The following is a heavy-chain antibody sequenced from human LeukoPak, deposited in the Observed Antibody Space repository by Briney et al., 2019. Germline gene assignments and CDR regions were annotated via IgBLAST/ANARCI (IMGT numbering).Heavy chain of an antibody. D-gene: IGHD2-2*01. V-gene: IGHV3-23*01. CDR2: TSGGST. Sequence: GGSLRLSCAASGFTFSSYAMSWVRQAPGKGLEWVSTTSGGSTYYADSVTGRFTISRDNSKSTLYLQMNSLRAEDTAVYYCAKGDCSSTTCSGFYGMDVWGRGTTVTVSS. J-gene: IGHJ6*04. CDR3: AKGDCSSTTCSGFYGMDV. CDR1: GFTFSSYA.